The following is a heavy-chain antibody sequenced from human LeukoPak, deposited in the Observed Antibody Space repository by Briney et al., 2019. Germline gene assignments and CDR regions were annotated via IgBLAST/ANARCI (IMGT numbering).Heavy chain of an antibody. CDR3: AREGSTAFDY. D-gene: IGHD1-26*01. Sequence: GGSLRLSCATSGFFFNSFWMSWVRQAPGKGLEWVANIKQDGSEKYYVDSVKGRFTISRDNAKNSLYLQMNSLRAEDTAVYYCAREGSTAFDYWGQGTLVTVSS. V-gene: IGHV3-7*01. CDR2: IKQDGSEK. CDR1: GFFFNSFW. J-gene: IGHJ4*02.